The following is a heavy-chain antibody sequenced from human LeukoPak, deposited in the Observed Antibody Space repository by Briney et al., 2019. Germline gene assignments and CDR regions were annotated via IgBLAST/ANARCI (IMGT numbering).Heavy chain of an antibody. J-gene: IGHJ4*02. V-gene: IGHV3-21*01. CDR3: ARETNTSDSSGYIRADVRRDDH. CDR2: ISASSSYI. Sequence: GGSLRLSCEASGFTFSSYSMNWVRQGPGKGLEWVSYISASSSYIYYADSVKGRFTISRDNARNSVYLEMNSLRAEDTAVYYCARETNTSDSSGYIRADVRRDDHWGQGTLVTVSS. CDR1: GFTFSSYS. D-gene: IGHD3-22*01.